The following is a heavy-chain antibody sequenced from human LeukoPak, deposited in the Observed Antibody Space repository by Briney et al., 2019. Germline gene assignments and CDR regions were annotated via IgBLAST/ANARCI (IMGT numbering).Heavy chain of an antibody. V-gene: IGHV1-18*01. CDR2: ISGNNDNP. CDR3: ERDGTSTDDY. J-gene: IGHJ4*02. CDR1: GYTFSNFG. Sequence: ASVKVSCKASGYTFSNFGINWVRQAPGQGLEWIAWISGNNDNPNYGQKFQGRFTVTTDSSTSTAYMELRNLRSDDTAVYYCERDGTSTDDYWGQGTLVTVSS. D-gene: IGHD2-2*01.